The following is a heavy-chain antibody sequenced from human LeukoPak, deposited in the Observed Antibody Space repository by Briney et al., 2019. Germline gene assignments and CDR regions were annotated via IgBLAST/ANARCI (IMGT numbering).Heavy chain of an antibody. D-gene: IGHD3-22*01. CDR3: ARPHYYDSRIDP. J-gene: IGHJ5*02. Sequence: SETLSLTCTVSGGSISSGDYYWSWIRQPPGKGLEWIAYMYYSGSTYYNPSLKRRVTMSAHTSKNQLSLKLSSVTAADPSVYYCARPHYYDSRIDPWGQGNLVTVSS. CDR2: MYYSGST. V-gene: IGHV4-30-4*01. CDR1: GGSISSGDYY.